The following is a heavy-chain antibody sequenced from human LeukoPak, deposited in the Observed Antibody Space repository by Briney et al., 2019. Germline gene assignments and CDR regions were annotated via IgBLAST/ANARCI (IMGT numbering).Heavy chain of an antibody. CDR1: GGSISSYY. J-gene: IGHJ6*03. CDR2: IYTSGST. V-gene: IGHV4-4*07. CDR3: VREGTGAVAGGTYYYYYYYMDV. Sequence: SETLSLTCTVSGGSISSYYWSWIRQPAGKVLEWIGRIYTSGSTNYNPSLKSRVTMSVDTSKNQFSLKLSSVTAADTAVYYCVREGTGAVAGGTYYYYYYYMDVWGKGTTVTISS. D-gene: IGHD6-19*01.